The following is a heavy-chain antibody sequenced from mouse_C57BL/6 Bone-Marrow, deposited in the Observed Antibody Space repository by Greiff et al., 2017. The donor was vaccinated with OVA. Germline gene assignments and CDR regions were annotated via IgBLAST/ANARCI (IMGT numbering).Heavy chain of an antibody. CDR2: IHPNSGST. J-gene: IGHJ1*03. D-gene: IGHD1-1*01. CDR3: ASYYGSSRYWYFDV. CDR1: GYTFTSYW. V-gene: IGHV1-64*01. Sequence: LQQPGAELVKPGASVKLSCKASGYTFTSYWMHWVKQRPGQGLEWIGMIHPNSGSTNYNEKFKSKATLTVDKSSSTAYMQLSSLTSEDSAVYYCASYYGSSRYWYFDVWGTGTTVTVSS.